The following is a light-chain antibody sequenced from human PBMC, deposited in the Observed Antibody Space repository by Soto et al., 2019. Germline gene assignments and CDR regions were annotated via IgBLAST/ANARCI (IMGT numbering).Light chain of an antibody. CDR3: QQYHSYSRT. J-gene: IGKJ1*01. Sequence: IQITQSPSTLSGSVGTSITIACRASQSISSWLAWYQQKPGKAPKLLIYDASSLQSGVPPRFSGSGSGTEFTLTISSLQPDDFATYYCQQYHSYSRTFGQGTKVDIK. V-gene: IGKV1-5*01. CDR2: DAS. CDR1: QSISSW.